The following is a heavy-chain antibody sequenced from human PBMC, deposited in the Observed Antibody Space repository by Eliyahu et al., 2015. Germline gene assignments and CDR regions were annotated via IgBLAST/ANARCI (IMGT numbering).Heavy chain of an antibody. J-gene: IGHJ4*02. V-gene: IGHV4-38-2*02. Sequence: QVQLQESGPGLVKPSETLSXTCAVXXYSISSGYXWGWIRQPPGKGLEWIGSIYHSGSTYYNPSLKSRGTISVDTSKNQFSLKLSSVTAADTAVYYCARDRYDILTYWGQGTLVTVSS. CDR2: IYHSGST. CDR1: XYSISSGYX. CDR3: ARDRYDILTY. D-gene: IGHD3-9*01.